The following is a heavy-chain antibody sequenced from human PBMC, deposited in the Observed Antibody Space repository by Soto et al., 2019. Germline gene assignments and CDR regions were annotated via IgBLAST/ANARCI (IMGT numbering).Heavy chain of an antibody. J-gene: IGHJ4*02. Sequence: XETLSLHCAVSGGSFTSNNWWTWFRQPPGQGLEWIGEIYRTGSTNYNPSLKSRVTISLDKSENQFSLKVTSLTAADTAVYYCASRDPGTSVDYWGQRTLVTVSS. CDR3: ASRDPGTSVDY. D-gene: IGHD1-7*01. CDR1: GGSFTSNNW. CDR2: IYRTGST. V-gene: IGHV4-4*02.